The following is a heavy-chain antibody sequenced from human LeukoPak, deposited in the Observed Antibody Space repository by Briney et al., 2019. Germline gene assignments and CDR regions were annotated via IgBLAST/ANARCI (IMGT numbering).Heavy chain of an antibody. CDR1: GFTFSSYS. CDR2: ISSSSSYI. D-gene: IGHD3-10*01. CDR3: ARDLIIMVRGEGY. Sequence: GGSLRLSCAASGFTFSSYSMNWVRQAPGKGLEWVSSISSSSSYIYYADSVKGRFTISRDNAKNSLYLQMNSLRAEDTALYYCARDLIIMVRGEGYWGQGTLVTVSS. J-gene: IGHJ4*02. V-gene: IGHV3-21*04.